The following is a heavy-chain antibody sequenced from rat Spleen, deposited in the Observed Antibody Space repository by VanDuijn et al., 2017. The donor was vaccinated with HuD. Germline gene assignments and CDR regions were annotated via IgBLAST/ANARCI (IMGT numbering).Heavy chain of an antibody. D-gene: IGHD1-9*01. V-gene: IGHV5-29*01. J-gene: IGHJ2*01. CDR2: ISYGDSSGHSST. Sequence: EVQLVESGGGLVQPGRSLKLSCVASGFTFNNYWMTWIRQAPTKGLEWVATISYGDSSGHSSTYYRDSVKGRFTISRENAKSTLFLQMASLRSEDTATYYCARRHYGYTDYFDYWGQGVMVTVSS. CDR3: ARRHYGYTDYFDY. CDR1: GFTFNNYW.